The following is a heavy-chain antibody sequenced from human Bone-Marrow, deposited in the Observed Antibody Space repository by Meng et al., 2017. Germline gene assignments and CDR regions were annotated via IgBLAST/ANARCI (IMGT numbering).Heavy chain of an antibody. D-gene: IGHD4-23*01. Sequence: VQLKHWGAGLLKPSETLSLTCAVYGGSFSGYYWSWIRQPPGKGLEWIGEINHSGSTNYNPSLKSRVTISVDTSKNQFSLKLSSVTAADTAVYYCARGVASPIFSTVVTPAFDYWGQGTLVTVSS. V-gene: IGHV4-34*01. J-gene: IGHJ4*02. CDR3: ARGVASPIFSTVVTPAFDY. CDR1: GGSFSGYY. CDR2: INHSGST.